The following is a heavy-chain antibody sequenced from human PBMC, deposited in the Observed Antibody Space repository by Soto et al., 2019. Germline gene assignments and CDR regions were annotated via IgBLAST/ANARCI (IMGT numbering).Heavy chain of an antibody. V-gene: IGHV4-59*12. CDR1: GGTISSYY. CDR3: ATGRISRGLDV. CDR2: IYSRGTT. J-gene: IGHJ6*02. Sequence: SLTCSVSGGTISSYYWGWIRQPPGKGLEWIGYIYSRGTTSYNPSLKSRATILVDTSKNQFSLRLTSVTATDTAVYYCATGRISRGLDVWGQGTTVTVSS.